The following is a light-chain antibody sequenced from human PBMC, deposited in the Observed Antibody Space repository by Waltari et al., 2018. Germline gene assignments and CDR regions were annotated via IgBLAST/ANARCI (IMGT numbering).Light chain of an antibody. CDR2: AAS. Sequence: DIQMTQSPSSLSASAGDRVTITCRASRGIGIHLGWFQQKPGKAPQRLIYAASSLQSGVPRFSGSGSGTEFSLTISSLQPEDFAVYYCQQDGSAPYTFGQGTKLEI. CDR3: QQDGSAPYT. J-gene: IGKJ2*01. V-gene: IGKV1-17*01. CDR1: RGIGIH.